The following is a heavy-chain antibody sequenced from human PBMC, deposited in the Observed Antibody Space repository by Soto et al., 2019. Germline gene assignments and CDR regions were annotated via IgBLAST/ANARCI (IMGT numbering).Heavy chain of an antibody. CDR3: ARWGTTGGFDL. D-gene: IGHD3-16*01. Sequence: QLQLVESGGGVVQPGTSLRLSCTASGFMFKSYDMHWVRQAPGKGLEWVALTSYDGNNKYYGDSVKGRFTVSRDNSKNTLHLQMDSLRPEDTALYYCARWGTTGGFDLWGQGTLVSVSS. V-gene: IGHV3-30*19. CDR1: GFMFKSYD. J-gene: IGHJ4*02. CDR2: TSYDGNNK.